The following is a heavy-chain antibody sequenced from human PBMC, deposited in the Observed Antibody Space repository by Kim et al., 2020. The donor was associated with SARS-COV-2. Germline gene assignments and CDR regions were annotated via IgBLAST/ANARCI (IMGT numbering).Heavy chain of an antibody. J-gene: IGHJ3*02. V-gene: IGHV4-59*01. CDR3: ARSAIVGATRGAFDI. Sequence: SETLSLTCTVSGGSISSYYWSWIRQPPGKGLEWIGYIYYSGSTNYNPSLKSRVTISVDTSKNQFSLKLSSVTAADTAVYYCARSAIVGATRGAFDIWGQG. CDR2: IYYSGST. D-gene: IGHD1-26*01. CDR1: GGSISSYY.